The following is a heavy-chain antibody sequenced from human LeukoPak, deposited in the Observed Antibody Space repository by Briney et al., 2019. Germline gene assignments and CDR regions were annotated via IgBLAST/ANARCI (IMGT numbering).Heavy chain of an antibody. V-gene: IGHV3-7*01. D-gene: IGHD5-18*01. CDR1: GLTFSSSW. CDR2: INPDGNKK. Sequence: PGGSLRLSCAVSGLTFSSSWMDWVRQDPGKGLEWVASINPDGNKKYSADSVKGRFTISRDNAENSLYLQMNSLRVEDTAFYYCARDLAYSRLDYWGQGMLVTVSS. CDR3: ARDLAYSRLDY. J-gene: IGHJ4*02.